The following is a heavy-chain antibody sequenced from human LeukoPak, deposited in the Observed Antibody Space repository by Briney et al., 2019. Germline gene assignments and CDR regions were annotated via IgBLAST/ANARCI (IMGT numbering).Heavy chain of an antibody. V-gene: IGHV4-39*01. Sequence: SETLSLTCTVSGGSISSSSYYWGWIRQPPGKGLEWIGSIYYSGSTYYNPSLKSQVTISVDTSKNQFSLKLSSVTAADTAVYYCARPRHCSGGSCYLVFTSGWFDPWGQGTLVTVSS. CDR1: GGSISSSSYY. CDR2: IYYSGST. D-gene: IGHD2-15*01. CDR3: ARPRHCSGGSCYLVFTSGWFDP. J-gene: IGHJ5*02.